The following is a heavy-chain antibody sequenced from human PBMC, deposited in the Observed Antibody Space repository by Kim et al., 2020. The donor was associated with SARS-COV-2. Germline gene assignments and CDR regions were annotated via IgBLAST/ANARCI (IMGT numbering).Heavy chain of an antibody. V-gene: IGHV3-21*01. J-gene: IGHJ4*02. CDR2: ISSSSSYI. CDR3: ARDRHYDILTGYYRY. Sequence: GGSLRLSCAASGFTFSSYSMNWVRQAPGKGLEWVSSISSSSSYIYYADSVKGRFTISRDNAKNSLYLQMYSLRAEDTAVYYCARDRHYDILTGYYRYWGQGTLVTVSS. D-gene: IGHD3-9*01. CDR1: GFTFSSYS.